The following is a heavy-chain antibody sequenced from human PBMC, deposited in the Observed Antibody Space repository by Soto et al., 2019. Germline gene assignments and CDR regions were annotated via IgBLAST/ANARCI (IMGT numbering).Heavy chain of an antibody. V-gene: IGHV1-69*13. Sequence: SVKVSCKASGGTFSSYAISWVRQAPGQGLEWMGGIIPIFGTANYAQKFQGRVTITADESTSTAYMELSSLRSEDTAVYYCAREARLGYSYGPGHDAFDIWGQGTMVTV. CDR3: AREARLGYSYGPGHDAFDI. CDR2: IIPIFGTA. J-gene: IGHJ3*02. D-gene: IGHD5-18*01. CDR1: GGTFSSYA.